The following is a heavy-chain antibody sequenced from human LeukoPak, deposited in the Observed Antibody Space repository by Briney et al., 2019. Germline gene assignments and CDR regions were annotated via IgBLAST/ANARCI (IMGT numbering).Heavy chain of an antibody. D-gene: IGHD1-1*01. CDR3: AKSRSGSANWALQIFDN. CDR1: GFTFSGHN. Sequence: GGSLRLSCAASGFTFSGHNMNWVRQAPGKGLEWISFVSISSGTIYYADSVKGRFTISRDNSKNTLYLQMNSLRAEDTAVYFCAKSRSGSANWALQIFDNWGQGTLVTVSS. J-gene: IGHJ4*02. CDR2: VSISSGTI. V-gene: IGHV3-48*01.